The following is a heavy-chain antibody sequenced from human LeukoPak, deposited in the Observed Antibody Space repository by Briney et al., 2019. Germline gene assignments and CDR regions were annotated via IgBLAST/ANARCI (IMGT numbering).Heavy chain of an antibody. J-gene: IGHJ4*02. V-gene: IGHV1-2*06. CDR1: GYTFTGYY. CDR2: INPNSGGT. D-gene: IGHD2-2*01. CDR3: ARVPAATHYTYYFDY. Sequence: GASVKVSCKASGYTFTGYYMHWVRQAPGQGLEWMGRINPNSGGTNYAQKFQGRVTITRNTSISTAYMELSSLRSEDTAVYYCARVPAATHYTYYFDYWGQGTLVTVSS.